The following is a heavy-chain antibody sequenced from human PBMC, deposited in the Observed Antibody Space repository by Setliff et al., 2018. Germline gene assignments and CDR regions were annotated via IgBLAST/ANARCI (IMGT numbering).Heavy chain of an antibody. J-gene: IGHJ4*02. CDR2: IIPIFGTA. V-gene: IGHV1-69*13. D-gene: IGHD3-3*01. CDR1: GGTFSSYA. CDR3: ASSRDYNFWSGYYSPLDY. Sequence: GASVKVSCKASGGTFSSYAISWVRQAPGQGLEWMGGIIPIFGTANYAQKFQGRVTITADESTSTAYMELSSLRSEDTAVYYCASSRDYNFWSGYYSPLDYWGQGTLVTVPQ.